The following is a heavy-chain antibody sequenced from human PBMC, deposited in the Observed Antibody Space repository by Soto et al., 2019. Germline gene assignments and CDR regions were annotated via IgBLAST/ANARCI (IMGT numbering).Heavy chain of an antibody. D-gene: IGHD3-3*01. V-gene: IGHV1-18*01. CDR1: NYPFTSYG. Sequence: GASVKLAWKASNYPFTSYGFAWVRQAPGHGLQWLGRISGYNNNADYAQEFQGRITMTTETSTRTAVMELRSLTSYDTGVYYCARDSTQCGVVIGTPAKQNYCMYVW. CDR3: ARDSTQCGVVIGTPAKQNYCMYV. J-gene: IGHJ6*03. CDR2: ISGYNNNA.